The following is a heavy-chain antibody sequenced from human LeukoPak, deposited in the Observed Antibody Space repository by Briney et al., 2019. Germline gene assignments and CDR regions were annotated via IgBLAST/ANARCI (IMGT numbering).Heavy chain of an antibody. J-gene: IGHJ4*02. CDR3: ASLLAYCGGDCYPFDY. V-gene: IGHV1-69*13. CDR1: GGTFSSCA. CDR2: IIPIFGTA. D-gene: IGHD2-21*02. Sequence: GASVEVSCKASGGTFSSCAISWVRQAPGQGLEWMGGIIPIFGTANYAQKFQGRVTITADESTSTAYMELSSLRSEDTAVYYCASLLAYCGGDCYPFDYWGQGTLVTVSS.